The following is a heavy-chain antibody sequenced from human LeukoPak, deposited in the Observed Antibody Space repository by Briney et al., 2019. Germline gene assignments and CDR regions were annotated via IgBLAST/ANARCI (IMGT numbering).Heavy chain of an antibody. Sequence: SETLSLTCTVSGGSISSYYWSWIRQPPGKGLEWIGYIYYSGSTNYNPSLKSRVTISVDTSKNQFSLKLSSVTAADTAVYYCARNGYSYALGLDPWGQGTLVTVSS. CDR2: IYYSGST. CDR3: ARNGYSYALGLDP. CDR1: GGSISSYY. V-gene: IGHV4-59*01. D-gene: IGHD5-18*01. J-gene: IGHJ5*02.